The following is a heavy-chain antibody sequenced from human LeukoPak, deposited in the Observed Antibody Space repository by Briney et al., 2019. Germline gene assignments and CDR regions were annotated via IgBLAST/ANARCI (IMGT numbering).Heavy chain of an antibody. D-gene: IGHD3-10*01. V-gene: IGHV3-23*01. CDR1: GFSFTNYW. Sequence: GESLKISCKASGFSFTNYWIGWVRQAPGKGLEWVSAISGSGGNTYFADSVKGRFTISRDNSKNTLYLQMNSLRAEDTAVYYCAKKYGSGSYGYFDYWGQGTLVTVSS. J-gene: IGHJ4*02. CDR2: ISGSGGNT. CDR3: AKKYGSGSYGYFDY.